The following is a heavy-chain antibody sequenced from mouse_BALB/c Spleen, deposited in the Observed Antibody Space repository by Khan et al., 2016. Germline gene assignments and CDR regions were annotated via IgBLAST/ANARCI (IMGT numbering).Heavy chain of an antibody. CDR1: GFNIKDTY. V-gene: IGHV14-3*02. Sequence: EVQLQESGAELVKPGASVKLSCTASGFNIKDTYMHWVKQRPEQGLEWIGRIDPANGNTKYDPKFQGKATITADTYSNTAYLQLSSLTSEDTAVYYCARSPYDYDVGFAYGGQGTLVTVSA. J-gene: IGHJ3*01. CDR3: ARSPYDYDVGFAY. CDR2: IDPANGNT. D-gene: IGHD2-4*01.